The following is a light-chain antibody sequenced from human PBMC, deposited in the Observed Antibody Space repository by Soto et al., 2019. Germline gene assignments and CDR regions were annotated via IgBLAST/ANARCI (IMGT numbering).Light chain of an antibody. Sequence: DIQMTQSPSSLSASVGDRVTITCQASQDISNYLNWYQQKPGKAPKLLIYGASNLETGVPSRFSGSGSGTDFTFTISSLQPEDFATYYCQQYGNLPYTFGQGTKLEIK. CDR2: GAS. CDR1: QDISNY. CDR3: QQYGNLPYT. V-gene: IGKV1-33*01. J-gene: IGKJ2*01.